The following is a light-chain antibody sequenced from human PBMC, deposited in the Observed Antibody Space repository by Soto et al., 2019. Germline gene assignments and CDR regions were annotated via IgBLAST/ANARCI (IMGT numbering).Light chain of an antibody. V-gene: IGKV3-20*01. J-gene: IGKJ5*01. CDR2: GAS. CDR3: QQYSTSPPIT. Sequence: TQSPSTLSASVGDRVTITCRASQSASTFLAWYQHKPGQAPRLLIYGASTRATGIPDRFSGSGFETDFSLTISRLEPEDFAVYFCQQYSTSPPITFGQGTRLENK. CDR1: QSASTF.